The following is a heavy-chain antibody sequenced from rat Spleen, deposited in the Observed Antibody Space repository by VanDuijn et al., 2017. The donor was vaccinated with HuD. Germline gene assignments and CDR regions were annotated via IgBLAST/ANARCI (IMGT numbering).Heavy chain of an antibody. V-gene: IGHV5-7*01. CDR3: ARQRAHTMGPFDY. CDR1: GFTFNRYY. J-gene: IGHJ2*01. D-gene: IGHD1-7*01. CDR2: ISYDGSST. Sequence: EVQLVESGGGLVQPGGSLKLSCAASGFTFNRYYMVWVRQAPTKGLEWVAYISYDGSSTFHRDSVKGRFTISRDNAKSTLYLQMDSLRSEDTATYYCARQRAHTMGPFDYWGQGVKVTVSS.